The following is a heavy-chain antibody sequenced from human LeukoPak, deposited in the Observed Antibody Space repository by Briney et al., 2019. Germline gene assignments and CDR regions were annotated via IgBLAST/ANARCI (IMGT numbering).Heavy chain of an antibody. J-gene: IGHJ4*02. V-gene: IGHV3-23*01. CDR2: ISGSGDST. D-gene: IGHD6-19*01. CDR3: ARRSGIAVAVAFDY. Sequence: GGSLRLSCAASGFTFSSYAMRWVRQAPGKGLEWVSGISGSGDSTYYADSVKGRFTISRDNSKNTLYLQMNSLRAEDTAVYYCARRSGIAVAVAFDYWGQGTLVTVSS. CDR1: GFTFSSYA.